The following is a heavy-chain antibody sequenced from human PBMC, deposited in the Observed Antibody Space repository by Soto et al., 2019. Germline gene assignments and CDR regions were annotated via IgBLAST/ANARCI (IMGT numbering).Heavy chain of an antibody. D-gene: IGHD1-1*01. CDR2: ISYEGSNT. CDR1: GFTFDTYG. J-gene: IGHJ6*02. CDR3: ARVTPGNNLYDFSGLDV. Sequence: QVHLVESGGGVVQPGRSLRLSCVASGFTFDTYGIHWVRQAPGKWLQWVALISYEGSNTYYADSVRGRFTISRDNSKHTLYPQINALRTDDKGVYYCARVTPGNNLYDFSGLDVWGQGPSVTVSS. V-gene: IGHV3-30-3*01.